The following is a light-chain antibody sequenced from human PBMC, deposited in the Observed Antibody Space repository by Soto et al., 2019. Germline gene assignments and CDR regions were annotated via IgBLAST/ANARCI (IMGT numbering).Light chain of an antibody. CDR2: DTF. V-gene: IGKV3D-15*01. Sequence: EIVMTQSPATLSVSPGERSTLSCRASQSVSSNLAWYQQKPGQAPRLLIYDTFSRATGIPDRFSGSGSGTDFTLTISRLEPEDFAVYFCQQYDYLITFGQGTRLEIK. CDR1: QSVSSN. J-gene: IGKJ5*01. CDR3: QQYDYLIT.